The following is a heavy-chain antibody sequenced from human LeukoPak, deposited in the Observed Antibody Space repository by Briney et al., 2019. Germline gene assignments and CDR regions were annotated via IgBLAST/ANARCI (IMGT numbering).Heavy chain of an antibody. J-gene: IGHJ4*02. CDR2: ILYDGTNK. CDR3: AKDQGKASYDSSGYPASY. D-gene: IGHD3-22*01. CDR1: GFTFSSYG. V-gene: IGHV3-30*18. Sequence: PGRSLRLSCAASGFTFSSYGMHWVRQAPGKGLELVAIILYDGTNKYYADSVKGRFTISRDNSKNTLYLQMNSLRAEDTAVYYCAKDQGKASYDSSGYPASYWGQGTLVTVSS.